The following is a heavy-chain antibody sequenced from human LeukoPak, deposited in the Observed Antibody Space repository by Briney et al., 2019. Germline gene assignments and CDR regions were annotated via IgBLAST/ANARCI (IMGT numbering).Heavy chain of an antibody. D-gene: IGHD3-3*02. Sequence: GGSLRLSCAASGFTFSSYWMSWVRQAPGKGPEFVANINQDGSVKNYVDSVKGRFTISRDNAKNSLYLQMNSLRADDTAVYYCARDPGFSSFDYWGQGTLVTVSS. CDR1: GFTFSSYW. V-gene: IGHV3-7*01. CDR2: INQDGSVK. CDR3: ARDPGFSSFDY. J-gene: IGHJ4*02.